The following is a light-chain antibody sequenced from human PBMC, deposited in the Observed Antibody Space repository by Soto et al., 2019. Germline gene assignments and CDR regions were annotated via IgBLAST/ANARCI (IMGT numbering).Light chain of an antibody. Sequence: IQLTQSPSFLSASVGDRVTITCRASQGISSSLAWFQQKPGKAPKLLIYAASTLQSRVPSRFSGSGSGTGFTLTISSLQPEDFATYYCQQLNTYPHTFGQGTK. J-gene: IGKJ2*01. CDR2: AAS. CDR1: QGISSS. V-gene: IGKV1-9*01. CDR3: QQLNTYPHT.